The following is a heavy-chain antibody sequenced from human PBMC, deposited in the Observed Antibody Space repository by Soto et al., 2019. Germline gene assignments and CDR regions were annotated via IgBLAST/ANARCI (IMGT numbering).Heavy chain of an antibody. CDR2: ISGSGGAT. Sequence: PXGSLRLSCAASGFTFSKYAMSWVRQAPGKGLEWVSAISGSGGATYYADSVKGRFTISRDNSKSTVYLQMNSLRAEDTAVYYCAKPYYYHGSASLISHAFDMCGQRTMVTVSS. D-gene: IGHD3-22*01. V-gene: IGHV3-23*01. CDR1: GFTFSKYA. CDR3: AKPYYYHGSASLISHAFDM. J-gene: IGHJ3*02.